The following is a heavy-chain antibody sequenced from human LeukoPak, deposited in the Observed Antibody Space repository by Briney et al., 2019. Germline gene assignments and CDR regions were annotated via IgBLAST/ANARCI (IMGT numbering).Heavy chain of an antibody. Sequence: PGGSLRLSCAASGFTFSSYGMHWVRQAPGKGLEWVAVIWYDGSNKYYADSVKGRFTISRDNSKNTLYLQMNSLRAEDTAVCYCAKEVMDYGDYYYYFDYWGQGTLVTVSS. CDR2: IWYDGSNK. J-gene: IGHJ4*02. D-gene: IGHD4-17*01. CDR1: GFTFSSYG. CDR3: AKEVMDYGDYYYYFDY. V-gene: IGHV3-30*02.